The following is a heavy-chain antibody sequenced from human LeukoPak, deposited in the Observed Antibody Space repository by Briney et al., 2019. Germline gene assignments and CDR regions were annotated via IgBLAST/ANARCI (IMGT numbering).Heavy chain of an antibody. CDR1: GGSISISSSY. D-gene: IGHD2-8*02. CDR2: VHYSGNT. Sequence: SETLSLTCTVSGGSISISSSYWGWIRQPPGKGLEWVGSVHYSGNTFYNPSLKSRVTISLDTSKNHFSLKVHSVTAADTAIYYCATYRQVLLPFESWGQGTLVTVSS. J-gene: IGHJ4*02. CDR3: ATYRQVLLPFES. V-gene: IGHV4-39*07.